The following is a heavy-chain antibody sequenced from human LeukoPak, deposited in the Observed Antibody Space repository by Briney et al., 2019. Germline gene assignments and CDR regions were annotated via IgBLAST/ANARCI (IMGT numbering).Heavy chain of an antibody. V-gene: IGHV5-51*01. D-gene: IGHD5-12*01. Sequence: GESLKISCKGSGYSFTTYWIGWVRQMPGKGLEWMGLIYPGDSDTRYSPSFQGQVTISADKSTSTSYLQWNSLKASDTAMYYCARMDSGYAPWEDWGQGTLVTVSS. CDR2: IYPGDSDT. CDR1: GYSFTTYW. CDR3: ARMDSGYAPWED. J-gene: IGHJ4*02.